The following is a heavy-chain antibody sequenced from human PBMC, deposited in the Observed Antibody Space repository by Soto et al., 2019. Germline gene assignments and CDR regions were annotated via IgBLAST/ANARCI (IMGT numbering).Heavy chain of an antibody. D-gene: IGHD3-16*02. CDR1: GYTFAGYY. CDR3: ARVGRWYDYIWGSYRYHDAFDI. V-gene: IGHV1-2*04. Sequence: ASVKVSCKASGYTFAGYYRHWVRQAPGQGLEWMGWINPNSGGTNYAQKFQGWVTMTRDTSISTAYMELSRLRSDDTAVYYCARVGRWYDYIWGSYRYHDAFDIWGQGTMLTVSS. J-gene: IGHJ3*02. CDR2: INPNSGGT.